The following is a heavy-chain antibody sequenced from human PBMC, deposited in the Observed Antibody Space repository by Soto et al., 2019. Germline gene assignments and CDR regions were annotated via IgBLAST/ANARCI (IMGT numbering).Heavy chain of an antibody. V-gene: IGHV4-59*01. Sequence: LSLTCTVSGGSISPFYWSWVRQPPGKGLEWIGYLYYSDNTNYNPSLKSRVTISVDASKNQVSLRLTSVTAADTAVYYCARVGGVAARTFDYWGQGTVVTVSS. CDR3: ARVGGVAARTFDY. CDR2: LYYSDNT. CDR1: GGSISPFY. J-gene: IGHJ4*02. D-gene: IGHD3-16*01.